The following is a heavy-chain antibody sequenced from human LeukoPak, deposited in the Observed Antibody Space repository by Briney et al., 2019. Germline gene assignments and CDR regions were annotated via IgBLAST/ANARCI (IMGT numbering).Heavy chain of an antibody. Sequence: ASVKVSCKASGYTFTSYYMHWVRQAPGQGLEWMGIINPSGGSTSYAQKFQGRVTMTRDTSTSTVYMELSSLRSEDTAVYYCARDRVTMIVVAYYFDYWGQGTLVTVSS. CDR3: ARDRVTMIVVAYYFDY. D-gene: IGHD3-22*01. J-gene: IGHJ4*02. V-gene: IGHV1-46*01. CDR1: GYTFTSYY. CDR2: INPSGGST.